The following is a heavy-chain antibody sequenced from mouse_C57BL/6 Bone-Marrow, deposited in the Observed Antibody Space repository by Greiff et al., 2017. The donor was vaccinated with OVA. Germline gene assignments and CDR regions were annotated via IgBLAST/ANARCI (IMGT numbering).Heavy chain of an antibody. V-gene: IGHV1-19*01. D-gene: IGHD2-1*01. CDR1: GYTFTDYY. J-gene: IGHJ4*01. Sequence: VQLKQSGPVLVKPGASVKMSCKASGYTFTDYYMNWVKQSHGKSLEWIGVINPYNGGTSYNQKFKGKATLTVDKSSSTAYMELNSLASADSAVYCGARWDLLHAMDYWGQGTSVTVSS. CDR3: ARWDLLHAMDY. CDR2: INPYNGGT.